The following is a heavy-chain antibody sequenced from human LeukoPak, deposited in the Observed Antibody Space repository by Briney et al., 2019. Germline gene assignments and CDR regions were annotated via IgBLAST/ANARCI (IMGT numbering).Heavy chain of an antibody. CDR3: ARLVAGAGITY. D-gene: IGHD6-19*01. Sequence: PGGSLRLSCVASGFTFTNYWMTWVRQAPGEGLQWVANIRQDGNERYFVDSVKGRFTISRDNAKNSLYLQMNSLRAEDTAVYYCARLVAGAGITYWGQGTLVTVSS. CDR1: GFTFTNYW. J-gene: IGHJ4*02. V-gene: IGHV3-7*05. CDR2: IRQDGNER.